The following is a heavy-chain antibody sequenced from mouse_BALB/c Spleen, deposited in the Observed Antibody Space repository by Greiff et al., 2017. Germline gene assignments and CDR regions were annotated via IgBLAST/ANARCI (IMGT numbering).Heavy chain of an antibody. CDR3: ARRTTATPYAMDY. Sequence: VQLKESGGGLVKPGGSLKLSCAASGFAFSSYDMSWVRQTPEKRLEWVAYISSGGGSTYYPDTVKGRFTISRDNAKNTLYLQMSSLKSEDTAMYYCARRTTATPYAMDYWGQGTSVTVSS. D-gene: IGHD1-2*01. CDR1: GFAFSSYD. CDR2: ISSGGGST. J-gene: IGHJ4*01. V-gene: IGHV5-12-1*01.